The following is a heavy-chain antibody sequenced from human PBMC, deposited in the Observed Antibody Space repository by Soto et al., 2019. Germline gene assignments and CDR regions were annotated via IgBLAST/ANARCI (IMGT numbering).Heavy chain of an antibody. J-gene: IGHJ4*02. Sequence: GWSLRLSCAASGFTFSSYAMHWVRQAPGKGLEWVAVISYDGSNKYYADSVKGRFTISRGNSKNTLYLQMNSLRAQDTAVYYCAREYRSGSTCLFDYWGQGTLVTVSS. CDR2: ISYDGSNK. D-gene: IGHD2-2*01. CDR3: AREYRSGSTCLFDY. V-gene: IGHV3-30-3*01. CDR1: GFTFSSYA.